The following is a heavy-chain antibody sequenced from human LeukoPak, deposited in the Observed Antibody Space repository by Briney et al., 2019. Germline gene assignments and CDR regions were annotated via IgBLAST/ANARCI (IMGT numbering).Heavy chain of an antibody. V-gene: IGHV3-30-3*01. CDR3: TRRGGGHEFDH. J-gene: IGHJ4*02. Sequence: GGSLRLSCAASGFAFSTYAMHWVRQAPGKGLEWAAVISFDGNTKYYADSVKGRFTISRDNSKNTLYLQMNGLRTEDTAMYYCTRRGGGHEFDHWGQGTLVTVSS. CDR1: GFAFSTYA. CDR2: ISFDGNTK. D-gene: IGHD3-16*01.